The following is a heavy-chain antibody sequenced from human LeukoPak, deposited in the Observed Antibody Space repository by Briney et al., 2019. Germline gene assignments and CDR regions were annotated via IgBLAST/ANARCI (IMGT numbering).Heavy chain of an antibody. CDR3: ARDSSGSYYSAFDY. CDR2: IYSGGST. Sequence: GGSLRLSCAASGFTVSSNYMSWVRQAPGKGLEWVSVIYSGGSTYYADSVKGRFTISRDNSKNTLYLQVNSLRAEDTAVYYCARDSSGSYYSAFDYWGQGTLVTVSS. D-gene: IGHD3-10*01. CDR1: GFTVSSNY. J-gene: IGHJ4*02. V-gene: IGHV3-66*01.